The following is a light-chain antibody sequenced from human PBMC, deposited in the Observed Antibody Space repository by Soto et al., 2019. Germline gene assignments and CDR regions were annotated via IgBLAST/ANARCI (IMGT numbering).Light chain of an antibody. CDR1: QGIDNF. J-gene: IGKJ5*01. V-gene: IGKV1-9*01. CDR2: AAS. Sequence: DIQLTQSPSFLSAFVGDRVTITCQASQGIDNFLAWYQQKPGKVPQLLIYAASTLQSGVPARFRGSGSGTVFTLTISSLQPEDFATYYCQHVKSYVPITFGQGTRLEIK. CDR3: QHVKSYVPIT.